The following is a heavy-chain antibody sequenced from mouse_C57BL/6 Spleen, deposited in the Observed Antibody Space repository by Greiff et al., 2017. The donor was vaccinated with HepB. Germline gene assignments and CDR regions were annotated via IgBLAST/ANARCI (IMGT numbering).Heavy chain of an antibody. V-gene: IGHV5-17*01. CDR1: GFTFSDYG. J-gene: IGHJ3*01. D-gene: IGHD2-4*01. CDR2: ISSGSSTI. Sequence: EVQLQESGGGLVKPGGSLKLSCAASGFTFSDYGMHWVRQAPEKWLEWVAYISSGSSTIYYADTVKGRFTISRDNAKNTLFLQMTSLRSEDTAMYYCARGRDYDGSPFAYWGQGTLVTVSA. CDR3: ARGRDYDGSPFAY.